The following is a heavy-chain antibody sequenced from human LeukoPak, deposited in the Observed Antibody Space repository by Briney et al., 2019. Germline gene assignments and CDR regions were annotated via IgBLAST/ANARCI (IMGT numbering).Heavy chain of an antibody. CDR2: ISTSTTTI. CDR1: GFTFSTYI. V-gene: IGHV3-48*01. D-gene: IGHD1-1*01. Sequence: GGSLRLSCAASGFTFSTYIMNWVRQAPGKGLEGGSYISTSTTTISYADSVKGRFTIYREHAKNSLYLQMNSMRAEDTAVYYCARRGASAGGLDYWGQGTLVTVSS. CDR3: ARRGASAGGLDY. J-gene: IGHJ4*02.